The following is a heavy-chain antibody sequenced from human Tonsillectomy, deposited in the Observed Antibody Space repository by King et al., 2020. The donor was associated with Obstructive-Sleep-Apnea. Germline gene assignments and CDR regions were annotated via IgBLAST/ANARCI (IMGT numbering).Heavy chain of an antibody. J-gene: IGHJ4*02. CDR3: AKDISYDILTGDFDY. V-gene: IGHV3-9*01. Sequence: VQLVESGGGLAQPGRSLRLSCAASGFTFDDYAMHWVRQAPEKGLEWVSGISWNGGSRGYADSVKGRFTISRDNAKSSLYLQMNSLRAEDTALYYCAKDISYDILTGDFDYWGQGTLVTVSS. CDR1: GFTFDDYA. D-gene: IGHD3-9*01. CDR2: ISWNGGSR.